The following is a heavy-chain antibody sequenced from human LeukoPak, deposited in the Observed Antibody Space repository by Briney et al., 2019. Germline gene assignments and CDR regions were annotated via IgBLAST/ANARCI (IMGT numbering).Heavy chain of an antibody. CDR2: IYYRGST. D-gene: IGHD3-10*01. CDR3: ARVDYNSGSYSLFES. V-gene: IGHV4-39*07. Sequence: SETLSLTCTVSGGSISSSSYYWGWIRQPPGKGLEWIGNIYYRGSTYYNPSLKSRLTISVDTSKNQFSLKLSSVTAADTAVYYCARVDYNSGSYSLFESWGQGTLVTVSS. J-gene: IGHJ5*01. CDR1: GGSISSSSYY.